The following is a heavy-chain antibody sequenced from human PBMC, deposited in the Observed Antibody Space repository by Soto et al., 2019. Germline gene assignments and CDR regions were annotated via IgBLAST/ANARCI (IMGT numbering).Heavy chain of an antibody. CDR3: AGGSRDI. J-gene: IGHJ3*02. V-gene: IGHV4-34*01. CDR1: GGSFSGYY. CDR2: ISHGGST. Sequence: SETLSLTCAVYGGSFSGYYWSWIRQTPGKGLEWIGEISHGGSTNYNPSLKSRVTISVDTSKNQFSLKLSSVTAADTAVYYCAGGSRDIWGQGTKVTVS.